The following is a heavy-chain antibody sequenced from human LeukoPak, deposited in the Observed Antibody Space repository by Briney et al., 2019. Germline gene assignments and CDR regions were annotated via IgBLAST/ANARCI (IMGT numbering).Heavy chain of an antibody. Sequence: SETLSLTCTVPGGSISSYYWSWIRQPPGKGLEWIGYIYYSGSTNYNPSLKSRVTISVDTSKNQFSLKLSSVTAADTAVYYCARHDDRGYCSGGSCDFAFDIWGQGTMVTVSS. D-gene: IGHD2-15*01. CDR2: IYYSGST. CDR1: GGSISSYY. CDR3: ARHDDRGYCSGGSCDFAFDI. V-gene: IGHV4-59*08. J-gene: IGHJ3*02.